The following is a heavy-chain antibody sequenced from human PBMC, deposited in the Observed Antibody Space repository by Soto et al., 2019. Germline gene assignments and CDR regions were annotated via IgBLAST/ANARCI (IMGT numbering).Heavy chain of an antibody. CDR1: GGSFSGYY. V-gene: IGHV4-34*01. CDR2: INHSGST. CDR3: ASPLGSGL. Sequence: QVQLQQWGAGLLKPSETLSLTCAVYGGSFSGYYWSWIRQPPGKGLEWIGEINHSGSTNYNPSLKIRVTISVDTSKNXFSLKLSSVTAADTAVYYCASPLGSGLWGQGTLVTVSS. J-gene: IGHJ4*02. D-gene: IGHD5-12*01.